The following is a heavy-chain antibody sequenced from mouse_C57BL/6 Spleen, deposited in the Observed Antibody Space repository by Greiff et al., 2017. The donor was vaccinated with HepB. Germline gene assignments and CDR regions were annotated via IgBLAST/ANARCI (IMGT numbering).Heavy chain of an antibody. CDR3: ARRDFYDYSWFAY. CDR2: IDPSDSYT. V-gene: IGHV1-59*01. D-gene: IGHD2-4*01. Sequence: QVQLQQPGAELVRPGTSVKLSCKASGYTFTSYWMHWVKQRPGQGLEWIGVIDPSDSYTNYNQKFKGKATLTVDTSSSTAYMQLSSLTSEDSAVYYCARRDFYDYSWFAYWGQGTLVTVSA. J-gene: IGHJ3*01. CDR1: GYTFTSYW.